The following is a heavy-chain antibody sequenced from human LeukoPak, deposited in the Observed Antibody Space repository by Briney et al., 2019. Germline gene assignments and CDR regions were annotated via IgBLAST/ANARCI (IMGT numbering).Heavy chain of an antibody. Sequence: GGSLRLSCAASGFTFANYALSWVRQASGKGLEWVSGSVGPGHFAYYADSVKGRFTISRDNSKNTLYLQMNSLRAEDTAVYYCAKDYVVLMVYAIGEFDYWGQGTLVTVSS. V-gene: IGHV3-23*01. CDR2: SVGPGHFA. D-gene: IGHD2-8*01. J-gene: IGHJ4*02. CDR1: GFTFANYA. CDR3: AKDYVVLMVYAIGEFDY.